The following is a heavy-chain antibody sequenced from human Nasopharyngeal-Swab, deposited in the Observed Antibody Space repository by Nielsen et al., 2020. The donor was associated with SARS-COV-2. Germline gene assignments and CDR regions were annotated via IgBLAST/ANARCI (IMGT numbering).Heavy chain of an antibody. V-gene: IGHV1-2*06. J-gene: IGHJ3*02. CDR2: INPNSGDI. Sequence: WVRQAPGQGLEWMGRINPNSGDINYAQQLQGRVTMTRDTSISTAYMELSRLRSDDTAVYYCARDAYSGYDDSDFDIWGQGTMVTVSS. D-gene: IGHD5-12*01. CDR3: ARDAYSGYDDSDFDI.